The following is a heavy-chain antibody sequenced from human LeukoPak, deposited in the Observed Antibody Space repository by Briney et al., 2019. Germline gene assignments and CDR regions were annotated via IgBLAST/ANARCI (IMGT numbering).Heavy chain of an antibody. J-gene: IGHJ4*02. CDR1: GFTFSSYG. CDR3: AKDRGLRLGELSYFDY. V-gene: IGHV3-30*18. Sequence: PGGSLRLSCAASGFTFSSYGMHWVRQAPGKGLEWVAVISYDGSNKYYADPVKGRFTISRDNSKNTLYLQMNSLRAEDTAVYYCAKDRGLRLGELSYFDYWGQGTLVTVSS. CDR2: ISYDGSNK. D-gene: IGHD3-16*02.